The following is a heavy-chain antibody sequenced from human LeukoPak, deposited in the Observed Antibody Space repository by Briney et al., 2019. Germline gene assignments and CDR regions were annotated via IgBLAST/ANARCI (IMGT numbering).Heavy chain of an antibody. V-gene: IGHV1-2*02. CDR1: GYTFTGYY. CDR3: AREREHNMAPLYMDV. Sequence: GASVKVSCKASGYTFTGYYMHWVRQAPGQGLEWMGWINPNSGGTNYAQKFQGRVTMTRDTSISTAYMELSRLRSDDTAVYYCAREREHNMAPLYMDVWGKGTTVTVSS. J-gene: IGHJ6*03. D-gene: IGHD1-14*01. CDR2: INPNSGGT.